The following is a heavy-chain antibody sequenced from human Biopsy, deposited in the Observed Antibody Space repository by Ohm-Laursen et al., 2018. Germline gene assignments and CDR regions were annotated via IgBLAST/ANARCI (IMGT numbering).Heavy chain of an antibody. J-gene: IGHJ2*01. CDR2: INDGGTT. CDR3: ARRRAAPTYWYFDL. CDR1: GGPPSCYH. V-gene: IGHV4-34*01. D-gene: IGHD6-13*01. Sequence: SQTLSLTCAVYGGPPSCYHWTWFRQPPGDGLEWIGEINDGGTTYHNPSIKSRLTILADTSKNQFSLKVNSVTAADTAVYYCARRRAAPTYWYFDLWGRGTLVTVSS.